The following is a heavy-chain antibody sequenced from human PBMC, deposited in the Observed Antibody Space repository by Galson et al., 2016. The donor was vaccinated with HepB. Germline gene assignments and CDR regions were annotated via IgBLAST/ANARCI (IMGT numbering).Heavy chain of an antibody. J-gene: IGHJ4*02. CDR1: GFPFSAYG. Sequence: SLRLSCAASGFPFSAYGMSWVRQAPGKGLEWVSDISYDASSLHYADSVKGRFTVSRDNSKNTLYLQMDSLRAEDTAVYYCAKGSNGWTKFIDFWGQGTLVTVSS. V-gene: IGHV3-30*18. D-gene: IGHD6-19*01. CDR3: AKGSNGWTKFIDF. CDR2: ISYDASSL.